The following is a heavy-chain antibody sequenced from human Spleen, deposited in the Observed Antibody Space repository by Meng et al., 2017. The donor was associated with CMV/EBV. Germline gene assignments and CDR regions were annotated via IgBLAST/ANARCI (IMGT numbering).Heavy chain of an antibody. CDR2: IYYSGST. D-gene: IGHD3-22*01. V-gene: IGHV4-30-4*08. Sequence: SISRGAYYWSWIRQPPGKGLEWIGYIYYSGSTYYNPSLKSRVTISVDTSKNQFSLKLSSVTAADTAVYYCARDTYYYDSSGGDHFDYWGQGTLVTVSS. CDR1: SISRGAYY. CDR3: ARDTYYYDSSGGDHFDY. J-gene: IGHJ4*02.